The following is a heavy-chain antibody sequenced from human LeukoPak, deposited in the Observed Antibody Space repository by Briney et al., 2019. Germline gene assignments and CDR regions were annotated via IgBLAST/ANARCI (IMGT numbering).Heavy chain of an antibody. CDR3: ANYYGGNSGHDAFDI. J-gene: IGHJ3*02. CDR1: GGSVSLYY. D-gene: IGHD4-23*01. V-gene: IGHV4-59*02. Sequence: SETLSLTCTVSGGSVSLYYWSWIRQPPGKGLEWIGYFYDARSPKYNPSLERRVTISVDTSKNQFSLKLSSVTAADTAVYYCANYYGGNSGHDAFDIWGQGTMVTVSS. CDR2: FYDARSP.